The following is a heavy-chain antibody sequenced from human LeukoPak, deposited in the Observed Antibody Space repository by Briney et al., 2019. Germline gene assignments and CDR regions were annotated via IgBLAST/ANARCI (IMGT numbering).Heavy chain of an antibody. CDR2: VNLQGST. CDR3: AREGGPYRPLDY. CDR1: GGSITSTNY. J-gene: IGHJ4*02. Sequence: SETLSLTCGVSGGSITSTNYWTWVRQPPGKGLEWIGEVNLQGSTNYNPSLMGRAAISVDMSANPLSLQLTSVTAADTAVYYCAREGGPYRPLDYSGQGTLVTVSS. V-gene: IGHV4-4*02.